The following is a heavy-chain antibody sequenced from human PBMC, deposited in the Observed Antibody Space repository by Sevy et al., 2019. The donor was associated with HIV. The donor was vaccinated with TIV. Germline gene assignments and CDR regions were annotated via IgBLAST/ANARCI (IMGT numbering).Heavy chain of an antibody. CDR2: MNPNSGNT. D-gene: IGHD3-3*01. CDR1: GYTFTSYD. V-gene: IGHV1-8*01. Sequence: ASVKVSCKASGYTFTSYDINWVRQATGQGLEWMGWMNPNSGNTGYAQTFQGRVTMTRNTSISTAYMELSSLRSEDTAVYYCARGADYDFWRPRSNYGMDVWGQGTTVTVSS. J-gene: IGHJ6*02. CDR3: ARGADYDFWRPRSNYGMDV.